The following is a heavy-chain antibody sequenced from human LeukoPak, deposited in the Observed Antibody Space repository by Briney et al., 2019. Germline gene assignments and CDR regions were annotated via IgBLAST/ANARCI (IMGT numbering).Heavy chain of an antibody. Sequence: KTSETLSLTCAVYGGSFSGYYWSWIRQPPGKGLEWIGEINHSGSTNYNPSLKSRVTMSVDTSKNQFSLKLSSVTAADTAVYYCARVGCSSTSCYWYNWFDPWGQGTLVTVSS. D-gene: IGHD2-2*01. CDR2: INHSGST. V-gene: IGHV4-34*01. CDR1: GGSFSGYY. J-gene: IGHJ5*02. CDR3: ARVGCSSTSCYWYNWFDP.